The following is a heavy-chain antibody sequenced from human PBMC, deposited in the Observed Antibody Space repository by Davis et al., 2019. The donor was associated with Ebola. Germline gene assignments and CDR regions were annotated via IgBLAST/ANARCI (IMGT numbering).Heavy chain of an antibody. CDR2: INRDGSTT. J-gene: IGHJ4*02. CDR1: GFTFSSST. D-gene: IGHD1-26*01. CDR3: AKAGHCGNYCSFDS. Sequence: GESLKISCSASGFTFSSSTMHWVRQAPGKGLVWVSCINRDGSTTTYADSVKGRFTISRDNSKNTLYLQMNSLRAEDTAVYYCAKAGHCGNYCSFDSWGQGTLVTVSS. V-gene: IGHV3-74*03.